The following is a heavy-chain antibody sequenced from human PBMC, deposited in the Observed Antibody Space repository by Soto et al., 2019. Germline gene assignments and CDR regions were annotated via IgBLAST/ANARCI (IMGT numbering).Heavy chain of an antibody. V-gene: IGHV1-69*01. CDR3: ARGWGYDSNDYYYAY. CDR2: IIPIFGTA. D-gene: IGHD3-22*01. Sequence: QVQLVQSGAEVRKPGSSVKVSCKASGGTFSRHAISWVRQAPGQGLEWMGGIIPIFGTANHAQTFQGRVTISADETTSIVDMELSSLRSEDTAMYYCARGWGYDSNDYYYAYWGQGALVIVSS. J-gene: IGHJ4*02. CDR1: GGTFSRHA.